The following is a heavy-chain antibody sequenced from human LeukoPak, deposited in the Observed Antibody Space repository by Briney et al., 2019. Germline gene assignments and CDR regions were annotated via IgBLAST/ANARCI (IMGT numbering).Heavy chain of an antibody. CDR1: VASTSHFY. CDR3: ARSAEWLRNAFDI. Sequence: SETLSLSCSVSVASTSHFYWNWIRQPPGKGLEWIGYMHNSGSSKHSPSLKSRVTISIDTSKNLFSLQLTSVTAADTAIYYCARSAEWLRNAFDIWGQGTMVSVSS. D-gene: IGHD5-12*01. CDR2: MHNSGSS. J-gene: IGHJ3*02. V-gene: IGHV4-59*01.